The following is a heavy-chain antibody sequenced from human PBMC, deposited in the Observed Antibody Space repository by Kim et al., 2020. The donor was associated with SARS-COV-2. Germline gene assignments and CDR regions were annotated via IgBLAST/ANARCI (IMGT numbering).Heavy chain of an antibody. J-gene: IGHJ6*02. Sequence: GGSLRLSCAASGFTFSNAWMSWVRQAPGKGLEWVGRIKSKTDGGTTDYAAPVKGRFTISRDDSKNTLYLQMNSLKTEDTAVYYCTTDLDDGSGSYYGPRRYYFYGMDVLGQGTTATVSS. CDR2: IKSKTDGGTT. D-gene: IGHD3-10*01. V-gene: IGHV3-15*01. CDR1: GFTFSNAW. CDR3: TTDLDDGSGSYYGPRRYYFYGMDV.